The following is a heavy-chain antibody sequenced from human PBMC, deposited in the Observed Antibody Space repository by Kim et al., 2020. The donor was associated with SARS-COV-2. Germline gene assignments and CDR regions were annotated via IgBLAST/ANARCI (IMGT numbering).Heavy chain of an antibody. J-gene: IGHJ4*02. CDR1: GFTFSDYY. CDR3: ARDYEDCSSTSGPPDY. CDR2: ISSSGSTI. Sequence: GGSLRLSCAASGFTFSDYYMSWIRQAPGKGLEWVSYISSSGSTIYYADFVKGGFTISRANAKNSLYLQMNSMRAEDTAVYYCARDYEDCSSTSGPPDYCGEGTLVTVSS. D-gene: IGHD2-2*01. V-gene: IGHV3-11*01.